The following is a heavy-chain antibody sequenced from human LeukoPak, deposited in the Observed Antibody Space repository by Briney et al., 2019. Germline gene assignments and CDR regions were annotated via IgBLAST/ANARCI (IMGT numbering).Heavy chain of an antibody. CDR2: MNPNSGGT. CDR1: GYTFTDYY. D-gene: IGHD3-9*01. Sequence: ASVKVSCKTSGYTFTDYYIHWVRQAPGQGLEWMAWMNPNSGGTSYAQKFQGRVTLTRDTSISTAYMELSRLRFDDTAVYYCVRGLWILTAERYFDLWGRGTLVTVSS. CDR3: VRGLWILTAERYFDL. V-gene: IGHV1-2*02. J-gene: IGHJ2*01.